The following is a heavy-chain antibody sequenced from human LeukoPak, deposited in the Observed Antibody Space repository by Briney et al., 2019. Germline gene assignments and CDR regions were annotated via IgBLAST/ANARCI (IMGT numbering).Heavy chain of an antibody. V-gene: IGHV3-74*01. CDR2: INERATII. CDR3: VRDLILVWTPGDDFDH. Sequence: GGSLRLSCAASGFTFSNYWMHWVRQAPGKGLEWVSRINERATIISYADSVKGRFTISRENARNTLYLQMNSLTAEDTAVYYCVRDLILVWTPGDDFDHWGQGTLVTVSS. D-gene: IGHD3-16*01. J-gene: IGHJ4*02. CDR1: GFTFSNYW.